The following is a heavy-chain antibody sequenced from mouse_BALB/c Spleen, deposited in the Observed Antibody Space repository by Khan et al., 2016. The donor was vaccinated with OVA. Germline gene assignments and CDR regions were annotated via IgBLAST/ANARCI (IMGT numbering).Heavy chain of an antibody. D-gene: IGHD1-1*01. CDR3: ARVYGGDFDY. V-gene: IGHV3-2*02. CDR1: GYSITSDYA. J-gene: IGHJ2*02. Sequence: EVQLQESGPGLVKPSQSLSLTCTVTGYSITSDYAWIWIRQLPGNKLEWMGLISYSGNTKYNPSLKSRFPITRDTSKNQFFLQLNSVTTADTATYYCARVYGGDFDYWGQGTSLTVSS. CDR2: ISYSGNT.